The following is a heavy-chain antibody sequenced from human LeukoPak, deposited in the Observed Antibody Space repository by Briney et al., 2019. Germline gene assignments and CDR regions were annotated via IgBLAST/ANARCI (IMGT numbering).Heavy chain of an antibody. V-gene: IGHV3-11*04. J-gene: IGHJ4*02. CDR2: ITNSGRST. CDR1: GFILSTYF. CDR3: AREASGYYHVFDS. Sequence: PGGSLRLSCEASGFILSTYFISWIRQAPGKGLEWVSYITNSGRSTKYADAVKGRFTISRDNTKQSVYLEMTDLRAEDTAVYYCAREASGYYHVFDSWGQGTLVTVSS. D-gene: IGHD5-12*01.